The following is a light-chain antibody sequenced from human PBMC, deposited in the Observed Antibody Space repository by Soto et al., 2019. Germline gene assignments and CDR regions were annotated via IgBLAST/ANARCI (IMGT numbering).Light chain of an antibody. Sequence: QALVTQSPSVSGAPGQRVTISCTGSSSNIGAGYDVHWYQQVPGTAPKLLIYGNINRPSRVPDRFSGSKSGTSASLAITGLQADDEADYYCQSYDSSLTVVFGGGTKLTVL. CDR1: SSNIGAGYD. J-gene: IGLJ2*01. CDR2: GNI. CDR3: QSYDSSLTVV. V-gene: IGLV1-40*01.